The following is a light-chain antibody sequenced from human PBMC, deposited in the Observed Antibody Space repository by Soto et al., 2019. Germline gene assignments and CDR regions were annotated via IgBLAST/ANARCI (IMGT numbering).Light chain of an antibody. Sequence: QSALTQPASVSGSPGQSITISCTGTSSDVGNYDLVSWYQQHPGKAPKLMIYEGSKRPSGVSNRFSGCKSGNTASLTISGLQAEDEADYYCCSYAGGSSYVFGTGTKLTVL. CDR1: SSDVGNYDL. CDR3: CSYAGGSSYV. J-gene: IGLJ1*01. CDR2: EGS. V-gene: IGLV2-23*01.